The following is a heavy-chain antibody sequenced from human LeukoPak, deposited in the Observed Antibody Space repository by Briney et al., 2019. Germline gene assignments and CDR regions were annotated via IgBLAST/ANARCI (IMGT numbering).Heavy chain of an antibody. V-gene: IGHV3-9*01. D-gene: IGHD6-19*01. CDR3: AREGVAVSDAFDI. CDR1: GFSFDDYG. Sequence: GRSLRLSCVGSGFSFDDYGMFWVRQAPGKGLEWVAGISWNSYRTGFGDSVKGRFTISRDNAQNSVYLQMNSLRAEDTAVYYCAREGVAVSDAFDIWGQGTMVTVSS. J-gene: IGHJ3*02. CDR2: ISWNSYRT.